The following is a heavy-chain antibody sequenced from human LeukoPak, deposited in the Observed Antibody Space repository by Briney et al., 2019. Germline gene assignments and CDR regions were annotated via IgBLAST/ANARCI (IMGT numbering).Heavy chain of an antibody. J-gene: IGHJ6*03. D-gene: IGHD6-19*01. CDR2: IKQDGSEK. CDR3: ARGGQWLEIYYYMDV. V-gene: IGHV3-7*03. CDR1: GFTFSSYW. Sequence: GGSLRLSCAASGFTFSSYWMSWVRQAPGKGLEWVANIKQDGSEKYYVDSVKGRFTISRDNAKNSLYLQMNSLRAEDTAVYYCARGGQWLEIYYYMDVWGKGTTVTISS.